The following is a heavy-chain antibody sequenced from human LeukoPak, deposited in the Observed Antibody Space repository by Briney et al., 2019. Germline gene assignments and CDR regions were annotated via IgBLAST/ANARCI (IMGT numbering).Heavy chain of an antibody. CDR3: AKGYDFWSGYLDY. CDR2: ISSTSDTI. V-gene: IGHV3-48*01. J-gene: IGHJ4*02. D-gene: IGHD3-3*01. Sequence: GGSLRLSCAASGFIFSNYRMNWVRQAPGKGLEWVSYISSTSDTIYYVDSVKGRFTISRDNAKNSLYLQMNSLRAEDMALYYCAKGYDFWSGYLDYWGQGTLVTVSS. CDR1: GFIFSNYR.